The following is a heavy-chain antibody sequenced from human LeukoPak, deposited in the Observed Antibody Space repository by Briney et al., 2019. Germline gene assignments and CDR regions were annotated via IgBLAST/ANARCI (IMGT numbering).Heavy chain of an antibody. Sequence: GGSLRLSCAASGFTFSGSAMHWVRQASGKGLEWVGRIRSKANSYTTAYAASVKGRFTISRDDSKNTAYLQMNSLKTEDTAVYYCTRCSGGSCYNLGGAFDIWGQGTMVTVSS. CDR3: TRCSGGSCYNLGGAFDI. J-gene: IGHJ3*02. V-gene: IGHV3-73*01. D-gene: IGHD2-15*01. CDR1: GFTFSGSA. CDR2: IRSKANSYTT.